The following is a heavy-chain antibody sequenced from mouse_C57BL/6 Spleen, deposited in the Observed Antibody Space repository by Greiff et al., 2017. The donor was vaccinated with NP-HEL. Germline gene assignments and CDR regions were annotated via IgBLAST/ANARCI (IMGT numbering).Heavy chain of an antibody. CDR3: ARHGAAQAKGYYAMDY. V-gene: IGHV2-6-1*01. D-gene: IGHD3-2*02. CDR2: IWSDGST. CDR1: GFSLTSYG. J-gene: IGHJ4*01. Sequence: QVQLKESGPGLVAPSQSLSITCTVSGFSLTSYGVHWVRQPPGKGLEWLVVIWSDGSTTYNSALKSRLSISKDNSKSQVFLKMNSLRTDDTAMYYCARHGAAQAKGYYAMDYWGQGTSVTVSS.